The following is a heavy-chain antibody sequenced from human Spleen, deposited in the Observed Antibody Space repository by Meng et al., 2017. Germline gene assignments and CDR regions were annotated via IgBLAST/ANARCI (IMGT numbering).Heavy chain of an antibody. D-gene: IGHD4-11*01. CDR1: GGSFSDYY. J-gene: IGHJ4*02. CDR3: ARGPTTMAHDFDY. CDR2: INHSGST. Sequence: QVQLQPWGAGVLQPSGTLSLTCVVSGGSFSDYYWSWIRQPPGKGLEWIGEINHSGSTNYNPSLESRATISVDTSQNNLSLKLSSVTAADSAVYYCARGPTTMAHDFDYWGQGTLVTVSS. V-gene: IGHV4-34*01.